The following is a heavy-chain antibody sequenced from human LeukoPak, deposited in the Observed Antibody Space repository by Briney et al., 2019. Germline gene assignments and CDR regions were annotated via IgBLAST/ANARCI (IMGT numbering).Heavy chain of an antibody. CDR3: ARGIYGDYGLGY. Sequence: PSETLSLTCSFSGGSISIYYWSWIRQPAGKGLEWIGRIFTSGSTNYNPSLKNRVTMSIDTSKNEFSLKLSSVTAADTAVYFCARGIYGDYGLGYWGQGTLVTVSP. CDR1: GGSISIYY. J-gene: IGHJ4*02. V-gene: IGHV4-4*07. CDR2: IFTSGST. D-gene: IGHD2-21*01.